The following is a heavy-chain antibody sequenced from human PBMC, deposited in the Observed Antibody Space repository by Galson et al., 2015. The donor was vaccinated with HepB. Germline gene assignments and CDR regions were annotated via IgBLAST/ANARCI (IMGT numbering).Heavy chain of an antibody. CDR1: GFTFSMYA. D-gene: IGHD2/OR15-2a*01. CDR2: ISDGGSTT. CDR3: AKDLGSTRVTFDY. J-gene: IGHJ4*02. Sequence: SLRLSCAASGFTFSMYAMSWVRQAPGKGLEWVSAISDGGSTTHYVDSVRGRFTISRDKSKNTLYLQMNSLRAEDTAVYYCAKDLGSTRVTFDYWGQGTLVIVSS. V-gene: IGHV3-23*01.